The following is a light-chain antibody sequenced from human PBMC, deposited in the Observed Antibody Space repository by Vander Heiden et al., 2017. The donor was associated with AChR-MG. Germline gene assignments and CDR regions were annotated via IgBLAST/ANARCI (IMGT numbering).Light chain of an antibody. J-gene: IGLJ2*01. CDR3: QGWDSSSDHPGVV. CDR2: DDS. V-gene: IGLV3-21*02. CDR1: NIGSKR. Sequence: SYVLTQPPSVSVAPGQTARITCGGNNIGSKRVHWYQQKPGQAPVRVVYDDSDRPSGIPERFSGSNSGNTATLTISRVEAGDEADDYWQGWDSSSDHPGVVFGGGTKLTVL.